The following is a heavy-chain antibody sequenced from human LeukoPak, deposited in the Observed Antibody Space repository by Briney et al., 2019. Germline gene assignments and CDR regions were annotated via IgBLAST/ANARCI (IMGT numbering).Heavy chain of an antibody. CDR3: ARLRGRSGSPYYFDY. D-gene: IGHD3-16*01. V-gene: IGHV4-59*08. J-gene: IGHJ4*02. CDR2: IYYSGST. Sequence: PSETLSLTCTVSGGSISSYYWSWIRQPPGKGLEWIGYIYYSGSTNCNPSLKSRVTISVDTSKNQFSLKLSSVTAADTAVYYCARLRGRSGSPYYFDYWGQGTLVTVSS. CDR1: GGSISSYY.